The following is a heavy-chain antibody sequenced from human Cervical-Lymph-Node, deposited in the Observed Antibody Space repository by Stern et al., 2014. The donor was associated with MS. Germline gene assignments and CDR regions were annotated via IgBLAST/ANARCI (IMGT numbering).Heavy chain of an antibody. CDR2: IYPGYSNT. Sequence: VQLVQSGAEVKKPGESLKISCKGSGYSFTSYWIGWVRQMPGKGLEWMGIIYPGYSNTRSIPSFQGQVPISADKSISTAYLQWSSLKASDTAMYYCARRGYSYGDAFDIWGQGTMVTVSS. CDR1: GYSFTSYW. J-gene: IGHJ3*02. D-gene: IGHD5-18*01. V-gene: IGHV5-51*03. CDR3: ARRGYSYGDAFDI.